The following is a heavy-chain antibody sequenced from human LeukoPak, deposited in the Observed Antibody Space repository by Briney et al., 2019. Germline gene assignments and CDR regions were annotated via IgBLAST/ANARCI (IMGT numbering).Heavy chain of an antibody. D-gene: IGHD4-17*01. CDR2: ISYDGSNK. CDR3: AIPLTTVTTGRAFDI. CDR1: GFTFSSYA. V-gene: IGHV3-30-3*01. J-gene: IGHJ3*02. Sequence: GRSLRLSCAASGFTFSSYAMHWVRQAPGKGLEWVAVISYDGSNKYYADSLKGRFTISRDNSKNTLYLQMNSLRAEDTVVYYCAIPLTTVTTGRAFDIWGQGTMVTVFS.